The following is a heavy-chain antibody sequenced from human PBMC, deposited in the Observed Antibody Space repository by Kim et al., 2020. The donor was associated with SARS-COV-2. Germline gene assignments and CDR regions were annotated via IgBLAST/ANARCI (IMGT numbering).Heavy chain of an antibody. D-gene: IGHD3-22*01. Sequence: KGRFTIARDNAKNSLYLQMNSLRAEDTAVYYCARDPHYYDSSGYYRFDYWGQGTLVTVSS. V-gene: IGHV3-11*06. CDR3: ARDPHYYDSSGYYRFDY. J-gene: IGHJ4*02.